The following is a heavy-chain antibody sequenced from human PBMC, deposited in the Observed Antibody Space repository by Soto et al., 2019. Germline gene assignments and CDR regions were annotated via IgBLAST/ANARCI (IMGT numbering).Heavy chain of an antibody. V-gene: IGHV4-59*08. Sequence: QVQLQESGPGLVKPSETLSLTCTVSGGSISSYYWSWIRQPPGKGLEWMGYIHYSGSTNYIPSLKSRVTMSGDTAKNQFSLKLSSVTAADTAVYYCARRWAAAVDYWGQGTLVTVSS. CDR3: ARRWAAAVDY. CDR2: IHYSGST. J-gene: IGHJ4*02. D-gene: IGHD6-13*01. CDR1: GGSISSYY.